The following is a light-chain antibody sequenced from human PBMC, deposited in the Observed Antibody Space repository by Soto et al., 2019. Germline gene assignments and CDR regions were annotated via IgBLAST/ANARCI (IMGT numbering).Light chain of an antibody. V-gene: IGLV1-44*01. J-gene: IGLJ3*02. CDR3: AAWDDSLNGL. CDR2: NKN. CDR1: SSNIGSNT. Sequence: QSVLTQPPSASGTPGQRVTISCSGSSSNIGSNTVNWYQQLPGTAPKLLIYNKNQRPSGVPDRFSGSKSGTSASLAISGLQSAEEADYYCAAWDDSLNGLFGGGTKLTVL.